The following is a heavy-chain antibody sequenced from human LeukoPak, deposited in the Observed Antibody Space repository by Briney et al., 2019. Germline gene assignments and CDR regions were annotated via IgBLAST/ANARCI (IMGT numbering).Heavy chain of an antibody. CDR3: ARVSREMATIREAYFDY. CDR1: GGSISSYY. Sequence: ASETLSLTCTVSGGSISSYYWSWIRQPPGKGLEWIGYIYYSGSTNYNHSLKSRVTISVDTSKNQFSLKLSSVTAADTAVYYCARVSREMATIREAYFDYWGQGTLVTVSS. CDR2: IYYSGST. J-gene: IGHJ4*02. D-gene: IGHD5-24*01. V-gene: IGHV4-59*01.